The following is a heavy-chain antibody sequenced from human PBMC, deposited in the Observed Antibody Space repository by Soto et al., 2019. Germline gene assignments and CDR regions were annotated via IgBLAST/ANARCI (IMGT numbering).Heavy chain of an antibody. CDR3: AKDLGNSLAGRYYFDY. J-gene: IGHJ4*02. CDR1: GFTFSSYA. CDR2: ISGSGGYT. V-gene: IGHV3-23*01. D-gene: IGHD6-19*01. Sequence: EVQLLESGGGLVQPGGSLRLSCVASGFTFSSYAMSWVRQAPGKGLEWVSAISGSGGYTYYADSVKGRFTISRDNSKNTLYLHINSLRGEDTALYYCAKDLGNSLAGRYYFDYWGQGTLVTVSS.